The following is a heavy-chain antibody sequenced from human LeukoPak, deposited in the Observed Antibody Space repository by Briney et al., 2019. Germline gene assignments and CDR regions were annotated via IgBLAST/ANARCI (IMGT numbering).Heavy chain of an antibody. D-gene: IGHD6-6*01. CDR3: AKGVYSSSFYGMDV. CDR1: GFTFSSYA. V-gene: IGHV3-23*01. Sequence: PGGSLRLSCAASGFTFSSYAMSWVRQAPGKGLEWVSAISGSGGSTYYADSVKGRFTISRDNSKNTLYLQMNSLRAEDTAVYYCAKGVYSSSFYGMDVWGQGTTVTVSS. J-gene: IGHJ6*02. CDR2: ISGSGGST.